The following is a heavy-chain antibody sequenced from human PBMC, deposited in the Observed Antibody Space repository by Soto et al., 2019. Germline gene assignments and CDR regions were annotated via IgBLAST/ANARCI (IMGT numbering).Heavy chain of an antibody. CDR1: GGSISSGGYY. J-gene: IGHJ6*02. D-gene: IGHD6-13*01. CDR3: ARRAAAGTRRTYYYYYGMDV. CDR2: IYYSGST. Sequence: SETLSLTCTVSGGSISSGGYYWSWIRQHPGKGLEWIGYIYYSGSTYYNPSLKSRVTISVDTSKNQFSLKLSSVTAADTAVYYCARRAAAGTRRTYYYYYGMDVWGQGTTVTVSS. V-gene: IGHV4-31*03.